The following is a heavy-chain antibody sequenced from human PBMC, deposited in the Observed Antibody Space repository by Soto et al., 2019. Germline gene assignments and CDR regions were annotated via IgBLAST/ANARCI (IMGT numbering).Heavy chain of an antibody. D-gene: IGHD2-2*01. CDR3: ARVVPAANGGGEFDY. CDR1: GFTFSSYW. CDR2: IKQDGSEK. V-gene: IGHV3-7*01. J-gene: IGHJ4*02. Sequence: EVQLVESGGGLVQPGGSLRLSCAASGFTFSSYWMSWVRQAPGKGLEWVANIKQDGSEKYYVDSVKGRFTIPRDNAKNSLYLQMNSLRAEDTAVYYCARVVPAANGGGEFDYWGQGTLVTVSS.